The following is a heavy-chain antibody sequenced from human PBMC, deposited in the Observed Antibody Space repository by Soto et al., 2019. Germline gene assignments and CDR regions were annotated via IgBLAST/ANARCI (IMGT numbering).Heavy chain of an antibody. CDR1: GGTFSSYA. D-gene: IGHD3-10*02. V-gene: IGHV1-69*13. J-gene: IGHJ6*04. CDR3: ARGNRDTRLWDIYYYCGMDV. CDR2: IIPIFGTA. Sequence: GASVKVSCKASGGTFSSYAISWVRQAPGQGLEWMGGIIPIFGTANYAQKFQGRVTITADESTSTAYMELSSLRSEDTAVYYWARGNRDTRLWDIYYYCGMDVWGEGTTVTVSS.